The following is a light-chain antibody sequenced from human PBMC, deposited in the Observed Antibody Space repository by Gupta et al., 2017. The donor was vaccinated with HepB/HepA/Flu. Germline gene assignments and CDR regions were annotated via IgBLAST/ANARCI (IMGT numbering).Light chain of an antibody. J-gene: IGLJ2*01. Sequence: QSALTQPASVSGSPGQSITISCTGTSSDVGGYNYVSWYQQHPGKAPKVMSFDVTNRPSGVSNRFSGSKSGNTASLTISGLQAEDEAYYYCSAYTSSSTVIFGGGTKLTVL. V-gene: IGLV2-14*03. CDR3: SAYTSSSTVI. CDR1: SSDVGGYNY. CDR2: DVT.